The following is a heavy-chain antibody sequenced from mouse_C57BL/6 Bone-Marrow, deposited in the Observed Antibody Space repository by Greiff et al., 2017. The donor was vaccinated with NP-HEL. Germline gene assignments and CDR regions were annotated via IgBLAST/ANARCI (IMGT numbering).Heavy chain of an antibody. CDR1: GFTFSNYW. Sequence: EVKVEESGGGLVQPGGSMKLSCVASGFTFSNYWMNWVRQSPEKGLEWVAQIRLKSDNYATHYAESVKGRFTISRDDSKSSVYLQMNNLRAEDTGIYYCTVLLRYHWGQGTTLTVSS. CDR3: TVLLRYH. J-gene: IGHJ2*01. V-gene: IGHV6-3*01. CDR2: IRLKSDNYAT. D-gene: IGHD1-1*01.